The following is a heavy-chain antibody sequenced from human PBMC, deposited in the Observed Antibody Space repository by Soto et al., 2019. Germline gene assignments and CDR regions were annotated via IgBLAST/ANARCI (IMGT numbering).Heavy chain of an antibody. Sequence: ASVKVSCKASGCTFSSYGISWVRQAPGQGLEWMGWISTYNGNTNYAQKLQGRVTMTTDTSTSTAYMELSSLRSDDTAVYYCARKSSSSSWFDPWGQGTLVTVSS. CDR2: ISTYNGNT. V-gene: IGHV1-18*01. D-gene: IGHD6-6*01. J-gene: IGHJ5*02. CDR3: ARKSSSSSWFDP. CDR1: GCTFSSYG.